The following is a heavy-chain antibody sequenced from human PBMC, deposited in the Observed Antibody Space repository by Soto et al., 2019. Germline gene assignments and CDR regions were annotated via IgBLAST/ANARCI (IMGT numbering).Heavy chain of an antibody. Sequence: GGSLRLSCAPSGFSFSNYAMSWVRRAPGKGLEWVSSVSGSGGSGGTTYYADSVTGRFTISRDNSLHTLFLQMNSLRAEDTAVYYCAKDRAYCKGASCYRLWGSGFDYWGQGALVTISS. V-gene: IGHV3-23*01. CDR1: GFSFSNYA. J-gene: IGHJ4*02. CDR2: VSGSGGSGGTT. D-gene: IGHD2-15*01. CDR3: AKDRAYCKGASCYRLWGSGFDY.